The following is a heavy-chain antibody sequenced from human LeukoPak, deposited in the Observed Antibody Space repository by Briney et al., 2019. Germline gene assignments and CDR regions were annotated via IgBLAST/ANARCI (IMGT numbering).Heavy chain of an antibody. V-gene: IGHV1-18*01. CDR3: ARDLIPIYYYDSSGYYPGVY. CDR1: GYTFTSYG. Sequence: ASVKVSCKASGYTFTSYGISWVRQAPGQGLEWMGWISAYNGNTNYAQKLQGRVTMTTDTSTSTAYMELRSLRSDDTAVYYCARDLIPIYYYDSSGYYPGVYWGRGTLVTVSS. J-gene: IGHJ4*02. CDR2: ISAYNGNT. D-gene: IGHD3-22*01.